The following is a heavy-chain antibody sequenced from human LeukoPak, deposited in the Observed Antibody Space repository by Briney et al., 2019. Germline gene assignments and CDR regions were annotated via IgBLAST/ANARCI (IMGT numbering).Heavy chain of an antibody. Sequence: GGSLRLSCAASGFTFSSYGMHWARQAPGKGLEWVSVIWDDGSSKYYGDSVKGRFTISRDNSKNTLYLQMNSLRAEDTAVYYCAKPTRGSGSFLIDFWGQGTLVTVSS. CDR1: GFTFSSYG. V-gene: IGHV3-33*06. J-gene: IGHJ4*02. CDR2: IWDDGSSK. D-gene: IGHD1-26*01. CDR3: AKPTRGSGSFLIDF.